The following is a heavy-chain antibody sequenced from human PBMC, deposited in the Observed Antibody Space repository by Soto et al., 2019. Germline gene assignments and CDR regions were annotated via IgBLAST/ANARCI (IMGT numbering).Heavy chain of an antibody. D-gene: IGHD6-19*01. CDR3: AKDRIAVAGNGYSYYYYGMDV. V-gene: IGHV3-30*18. CDR1: GFTFSSYG. Sequence: GGSLRLSCAASGFTFSSYGMHWVRQAPGKGLEWVAVISYDGSNKYYADSVKGRFTISRDNSKNTLYLQMNSLRAEDTAVYYCAKDRIAVAGNGYSYYYYGMDVWGQGTTVTVSS. J-gene: IGHJ6*02. CDR2: ISYDGSNK.